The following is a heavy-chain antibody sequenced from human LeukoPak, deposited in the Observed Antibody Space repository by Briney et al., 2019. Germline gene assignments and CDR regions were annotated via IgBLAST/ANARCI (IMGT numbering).Heavy chain of an antibody. D-gene: IGHD6-6*01. Sequence: GGSLRLSCAASGFTFSSYEMNWVRQAPGKGLEWVSYISGSSSPIYYADSVKGRFTISRDNAMNSLYLQMNSLRAEDTAVYYCARDLKGDAARRCTFDYWGQGTLVTVSS. CDR3: ARDLKGDAARRCTFDY. CDR1: GFTFSSYE. CDR2: ISGSSSPI. J-gene: IGHJ4*02. V-gene: IGHV3-48*03.